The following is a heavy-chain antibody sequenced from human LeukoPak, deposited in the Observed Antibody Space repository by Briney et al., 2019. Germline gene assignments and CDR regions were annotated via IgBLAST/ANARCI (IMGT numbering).Heavy chain of an antibody. CDR1: GFTFSDHY. Sequence: PGGSLRLSCVASGFTFSDHYIDWVRQAPGKGLEWVGRMRNKANSYTTENAASVKGRLTLSRDDSKRLVFLQLNSLKIEDTAVYYCARSPESGGNVFDIWGQGAMVTVSS. V-gene: IGHV3-72*01. CDR2: MRNKANSYTT. D-gene: IGHD3-16*01. J-gene: IGHJ3*02. CDR3: ARSPESGGNVFDI.